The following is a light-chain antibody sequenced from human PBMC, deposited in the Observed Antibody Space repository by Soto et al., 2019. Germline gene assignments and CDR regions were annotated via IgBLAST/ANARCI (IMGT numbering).Light chain of an antibody. V-gene: IGLV2-14*03. Sequence: QSALTQPASLSGSPGQSITMSCTGTSSDVGYYNYVSWYQLHPGKAPKLMIYDVSNRPSGISNRFSGSKSGNAASLTISGLQAEDEADYYCSSYTGSNTYVFGTGTKVTVL. CDR1: SSDVGYYNY. J-gene: IGLJ1*01. CDR2: DVS. CDR3: SSYTGSNTYV.